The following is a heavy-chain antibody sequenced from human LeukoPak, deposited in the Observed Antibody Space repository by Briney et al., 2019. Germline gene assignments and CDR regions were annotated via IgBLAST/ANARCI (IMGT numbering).Heavy chain of an antibody. Sequence: GGSLRLSCAASGFSFSSYTMNWVRQAPGKGLEWLSSISSSSNYIYYADSVKGRFTISRDNSKNTVYLQMNSLRAEDTAVYYCAKGQQLTWFDPWGQGTLVTVSS. J-gene: IGHJ5*02. V-gene: IGHV3-21*01. CDR3: AKGQQLTWFDP. CDR1: GFSFSSYT. D-gene: IGHD6-13*01. CDR2: ISSSSNYI.